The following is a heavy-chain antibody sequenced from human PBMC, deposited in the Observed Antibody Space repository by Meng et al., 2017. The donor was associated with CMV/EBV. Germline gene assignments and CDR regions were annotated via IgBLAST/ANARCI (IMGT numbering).Heavy chain of an antibody. CDR3: ARGITMIVVVIAPNAFDI. D-gene: IGHD3-22*01. V-gene: IGHV3-69-1*02. J-gene: IGHJ3*02. Sequence: GESLKISCAASGFTFSDYYMNWVRQAPGKGLEWVSSISSSSTIYYADSVKGRFTISRDNAKNSLYLQMNSLRAEDTAVYYCARGITMIVVVIAPNAFDIWGQGQWSPSPQ. CDR2: ISSSSTI. CDR1: GFTFSDYY.